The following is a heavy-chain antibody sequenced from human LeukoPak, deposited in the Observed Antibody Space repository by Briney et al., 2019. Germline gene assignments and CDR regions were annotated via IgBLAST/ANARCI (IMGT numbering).Heavy chain of an antibody. CDR3: ATRGRYCSSTSCDRDYYFDY. D-gene: IGHD2-2*01. J-gene: IGHJ4*02. Sequence: PGGSLRLSCAASGFTFSSYAMRWVRQAPGKGLGWVSAISGSGGSTYYADSVKGRFTISRDNSKNTLYLQMNSLRAEDTAVYYCATRGRYCSSTSCDRDYYFDYWGQGTLVTVSS. CDR2: ISGSGGST. CDR1: GFTFSSYA. V-gene: IGHV3-23*01.